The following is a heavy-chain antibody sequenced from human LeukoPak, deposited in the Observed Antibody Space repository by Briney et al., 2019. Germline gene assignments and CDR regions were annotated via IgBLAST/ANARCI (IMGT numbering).Heavy chain of an antibody. Sequence: ASVKVSCKASGYTLTELSMHWVRQAPGKGLEWTGGFDPEDGETIYAQKFQGRVAMTEDTSTDTAYMELSSLRSEDTAVYYRATTPIVVVPAAENYYWGQGTLVTVSS. J-gene: IGHJ4*02. CDR3: ATTPIVVVPAAENYY. CDR1: GYTLTELS. V-gene: IGHV1-24*01. CDR2: FDPEDGET. D-gene: IGHD2-2*01.